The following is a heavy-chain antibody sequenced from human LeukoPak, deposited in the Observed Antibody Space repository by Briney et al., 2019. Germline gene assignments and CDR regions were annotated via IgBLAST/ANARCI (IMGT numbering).Heavy chain of an antibody. Sequence: GGSLRLSCTASGFTFGSYAMSWVRQTPGRGLEWVSAISGSGDATYYADSVKGRFTVSRDNSKNTLYLQMNGLRAEDAAVYYCAKHYGHEAPWGQGTLVTVSS. CDR1: GFTFGSYA. CDR2: ISGSGDAT. D-gene: IGHD4-17*01. V-gene: IGHV3-23*01. CDR3: AKHYGHEAP. J-gene: IGHJ5*02.